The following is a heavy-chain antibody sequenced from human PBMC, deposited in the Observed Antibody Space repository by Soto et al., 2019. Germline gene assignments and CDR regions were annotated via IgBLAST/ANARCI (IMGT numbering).Heavy chain of an antibody. CDR2: IYPGDSDT. CDR3: ARSGDIYGGYADNQNAFDI. CDR1: GYSFTSYW. J-gene: IGHJ3*02. Sequence: PGESLKISCKGSGYSFTSYWSGWVRQMPGKGLEWMGIIYPGDSDTRYSPSFQGQVTISADKSISTAYLQWSSLKASDTAMYYCARSGDIYGGYADNQNAFDIWGQGTMVTVSS. D-gene: IGHD4-17*01. V-gene: IGHV5-51*01.